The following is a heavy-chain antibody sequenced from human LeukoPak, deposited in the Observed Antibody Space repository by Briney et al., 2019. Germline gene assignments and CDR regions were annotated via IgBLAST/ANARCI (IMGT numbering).Heavy chain of an antibody. CDR1: GFTFDDYA. CDR2: ISWNSGSI. V-gene: IGHV3-9*01. Sequence: GGSLRLSCAASGFTFDDYAMHWVRQAPGKGLEWVSGISWNSGSIGYADSVKGRFTISRDNAKNSLYLQMNSLRAEDTALYYCAKDIGRSRYYYYMDVWGKGTTVTISS. CDR3: AKDIGRSRYYYYMDV. D-gene: IGHD1-26*01. J-gene: IGHJ6*03.